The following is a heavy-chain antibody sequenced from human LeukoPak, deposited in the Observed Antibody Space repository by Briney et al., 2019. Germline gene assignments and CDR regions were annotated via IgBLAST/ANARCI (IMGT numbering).Heavy chain of an antibody. Sequence: GASVKVSCKASGYTFTSYDINWARQATGQGLEWMGWMNPNSGNTGYAQKFQGRVTITRNTSISTAYMELSSLRSEDTAVYYCARGGVRYSQRGGHYYYMDVWGKGTTVTVSS. CDR2: MNPNSGNT. J-gene: IGHJ6*03. CDR3: ARGGVRYSQRGGHYYYMDV. V-gene: IGHV1-8*03. CDR1: GYTFTSYD. D-gene: IGHD5-18*01.